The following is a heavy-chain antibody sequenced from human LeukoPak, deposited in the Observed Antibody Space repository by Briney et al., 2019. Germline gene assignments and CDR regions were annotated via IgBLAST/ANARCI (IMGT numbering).Heavy chain of an antibody. Sequence: GGSLRLSCAASGFTFSSYWMSWVRQAPGKGLEWVANIKQDGSEKYYVDSVKGRFTISRDNAKNSLYLQMNSLRAEDTAVYYCARDPTRYYYGSGSYHTPFDYWGQGTLVTVSS. V-gene: IGHV3-7*03. D-gene: IGHD3-10*01. CDR3: ARDPTRYYYGSGSYHTPFDY. J-gene: IGHJ4*02. CDR2: IKQDGSEK. CDR1: GFTFSSYW.